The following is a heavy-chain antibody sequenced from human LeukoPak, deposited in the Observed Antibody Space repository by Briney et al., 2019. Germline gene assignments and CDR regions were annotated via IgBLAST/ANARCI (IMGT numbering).Heavy chain of an antibody. CDR3: ARDASGSSTGLIDS. CDR2: ISTSSYYI. V-gene: IGHV3-21*01. J-gene: IGHJ4*02. CDR1: GCTLRSYS. Sequence: GGSLRLSCAASGCTLRSYSMNWVRQAPGKGLQWVSYISTSSYYIYYAASVKGRFTISRDDANNSLFLQMNSLRAEDTAIYYCARDASGSSTGLIDSWGQGTLVTVSS. D-gene: IGHD1-26*01.